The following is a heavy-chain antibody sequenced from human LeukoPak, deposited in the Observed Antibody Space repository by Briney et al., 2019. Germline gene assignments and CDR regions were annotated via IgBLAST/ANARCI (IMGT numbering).Heavy chain of an antibody. CDR2: ISGSGSST. CDR1: GFTFSSYA. D-gene: IGHD4-11*01. V-gene: IGHV3-23*01. Sequence: GGSLRLSCAASGFTFSSYAMSWVRQAPGKGLEWVSAISGSGSSTYYADSVKGRFTISRDNSKNTLHLQMSSLRAEDTAVYSCAKDLSNPYKYYGMDVWGQGTTVTVSS. CDR3: AKDLSNPYKYYGMDV. J-gene: IGHJ6*02.